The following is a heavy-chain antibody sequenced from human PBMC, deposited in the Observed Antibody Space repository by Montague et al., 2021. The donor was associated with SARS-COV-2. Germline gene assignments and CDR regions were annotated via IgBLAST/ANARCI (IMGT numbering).Heavy chain of an antibody. CDR2: SNESGST. J-gene: IGHJ4*02. Sequence: SETLSLTCAVYGGSFSNHYWSWIRQSPGKGLEWIGESNESGSTNYNPSLKSRVTISVDTSKNQFSLNLKSVTAEDTAVYYCAKDTIIQLWLRGYFDYWGQGTLVTVSS. CDR3: AKDTIIQLWLRGYFDY. D-gene: IGHD5-18*01. V-gene: IGHV4-34*01. CDR1: GGSFSNHY.